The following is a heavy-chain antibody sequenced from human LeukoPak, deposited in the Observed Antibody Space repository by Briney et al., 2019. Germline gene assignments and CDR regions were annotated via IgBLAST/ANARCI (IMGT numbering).Heavy chain of an antibody. CDR3: ARGGYCSSISCHRPDY. J-gene: IGHJ4*02. CDR2: INPDNGNT. D-gene: IGHD2-2*01. CDR1: GYSFTKYA. V-gene: IGHV1-3*03. Sequence: ASVKVSCKASGYSFTKYAMHWVRQAPGQRLEWMGWINPDNGNTKYSKEFQGRVTITRDTSASTAYMELSSLRSEDMAVYYCARGGYCSSISCHRPDYWGQGTLVTVSS.